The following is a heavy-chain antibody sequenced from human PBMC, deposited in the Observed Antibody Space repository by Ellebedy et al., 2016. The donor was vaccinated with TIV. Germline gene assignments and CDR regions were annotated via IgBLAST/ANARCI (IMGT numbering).Heavy chain of an antibody. CDR1: GGSFSDYY. CDR2: INHSGST. CDR3: ARVRSHYVEAFDI. D-gene: IGHD1-26*01. V-gene: IGHV4-34*01. J-gene: IGHJ3*02. Sequence: SETLSLTXAVYGGSFSDYYWSWVRQPPGKGLEWIGEINHSGSTNYNPSLKSRVTISVDTSKNQFSLKLSSVTAADTAVYYCARVRSHYVEAFDIWGHGTMVTVSS.